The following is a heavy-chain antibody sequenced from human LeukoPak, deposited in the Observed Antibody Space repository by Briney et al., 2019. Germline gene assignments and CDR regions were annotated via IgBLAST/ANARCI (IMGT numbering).Heavy chain of an antibody. Sequence: PGGSLRLSCAASGFTLSQSAMSWVRQAPGKGLEWVSNISGGDISTYYADSVKGRFTISRDNSKNNLYLQMNSLRAEDTAVYYCARVLHKRNYDSSAYYGYWGQGTLVTVSS. D-gene: IGHD3-22*01. CDR1: GFTLSQSA. CDR2: ISGGDIST. CDR3: ARVLHKRNYDSSAYYGY. J-gene: IGHJ4*02. V-gene: IGHV3-23*01.